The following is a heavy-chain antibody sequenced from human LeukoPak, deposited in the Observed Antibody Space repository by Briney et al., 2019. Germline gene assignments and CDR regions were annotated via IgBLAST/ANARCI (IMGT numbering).Heavy chain of an antibody. D-gene: IGHD5-18*01. CDR3: VRPRASNGPIFEY. CDR2: ISSNGNTK. J-gene: IGHJ4*02. Sequence: PGGSLRLSCAASGFTFTSYDMNWVRQAPGKGMGWVSYISSNGNTKYYVVSVKGRFTVSRDNAKNSLFLQMNSLRADDTAVYYCVRPRASNGPIFEYWGQGTLVTVSS. V-gene: IGHV3-48*03. CDR1: GFTFTSYD.